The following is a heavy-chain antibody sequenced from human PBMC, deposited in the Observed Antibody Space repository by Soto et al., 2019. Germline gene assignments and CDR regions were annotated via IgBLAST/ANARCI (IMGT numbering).Heavy chain of an antibody. J-gene: IGHJ4*02. V-gene: IGHV3-30-3*01. D-gene: IGHD3-10*01. CDR2: ISKDGNSK. CDR3: ARDPQGSYCYIDY. CDR1: GFTFSSYA. Sequence: GGSLRLSCAASGFTFSSYAIHWVRQAPGKGLEWVTIISKDGNSKHYADSVKGRFTISRDNSKNTLFLQMNSLRAEDTAAYYCARDPQGSYCYIDYWGQGTLVTVSS.